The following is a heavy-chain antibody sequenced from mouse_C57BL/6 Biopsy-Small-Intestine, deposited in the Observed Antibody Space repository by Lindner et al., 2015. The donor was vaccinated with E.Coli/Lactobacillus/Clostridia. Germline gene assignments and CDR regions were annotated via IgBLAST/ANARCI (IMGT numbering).Heavy chain of an antibody. CDR3: VSSNYWYFDV. CDR1: GFSFNTYA. Sequence: VQLQESGGGLVQPKGSLKLSCAASGFSFNTYAMNWVRQAPGKGLEWVARIRSKSNNYATYYADSVKDRFTISRDDSEGMLYLQMNNLKTEDTAMYYCVSSNYWYFDVWGTGTTVTVSS. CDR2: IRSKSNNYAT. J-gene: IGHJ1*03. D-gene: IGHD2-5*01. V-gene: IGHV10-1*01.